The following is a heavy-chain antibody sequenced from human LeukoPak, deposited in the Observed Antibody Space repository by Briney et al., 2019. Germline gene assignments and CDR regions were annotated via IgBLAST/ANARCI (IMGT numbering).Heavy chain of an antibody. J-gene: IGHJ4*02. D-gene: IGHD2-8*02. CDR3: ARVSVVSYYFDY. Sequence: PGGSLRLSCAASGFSFSSYAMSWVRQAPGMRLEWVSSISGSGEITYYADSLEGRFTISRDNSKNTLYLQMNSLRAEDTAVYYCARVSVVSYYFDYWGQGTLVTVSS. CDR2: ISGSGEIT. V-gene: IGHV3-23*01. CDR1: GFSFSSYA.